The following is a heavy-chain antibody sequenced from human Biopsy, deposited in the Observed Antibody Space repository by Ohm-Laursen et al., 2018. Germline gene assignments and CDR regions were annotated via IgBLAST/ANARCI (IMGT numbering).Heavy chain of an antibody. CDR1: GYTFTNYG. CDR2: ISPYNGDT. CDR3: ARDRWPHVTLLGLVVFDF. Sequence: GASVKVSCKASGYTFTNYGISWVRQAPGQGLGWMVGISPYNGDTDYAQKLQGRVTMTTDTSTSTAYMDLMSLRSDDTAVYYCARDRWPHVTLLGLVVFDFWGQGTLVIVSS. J-gene: IGHJ4*02. V-gene: IGHV1-18*01. D-gene: IGHD3-3*01.